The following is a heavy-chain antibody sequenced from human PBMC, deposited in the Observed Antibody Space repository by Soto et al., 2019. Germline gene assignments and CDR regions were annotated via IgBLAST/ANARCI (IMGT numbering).Heavy chain of an antibody. D-gene: IGHD6-13*01. J-gene: IGHJ4*02. Sequence: GASVKVSCKASGYTFTSYGISWVRQAPGQGLEWMGWISAYNGNTNYAQKLQGRVTMTTDTSASTAYMELSSLRSEDTAVYYCARAGYSSSWEKTKPVDYWGQGTLVTVSS. V-gene: IGHV1-18*01. CDR3: ARAGYSSSWEKTKPVDY. CDR1: GYTFTSYG. CDR2: ISAYNGNT.